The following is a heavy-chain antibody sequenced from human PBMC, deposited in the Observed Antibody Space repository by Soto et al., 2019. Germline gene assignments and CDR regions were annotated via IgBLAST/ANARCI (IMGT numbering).Heavy chain of an antibody. D-gene: IGHD5-18*01. V-gene: IGHV4-39*01. CDR2: IYYSGST. CDR3: ARGYGRNFDY. J-gene: IGHJ4*02. CDR1: GGSITGSSYY. Sequence: SETLSLTCTVSGGSITGSSYYWGWIRQPPGKGLEWIGSIYYSGSTYYNPSLKSRVTIPVDTSKNQFSLKLSSVTAADTAVYYCARGYGRNFDYWGQGTLVTVSS.